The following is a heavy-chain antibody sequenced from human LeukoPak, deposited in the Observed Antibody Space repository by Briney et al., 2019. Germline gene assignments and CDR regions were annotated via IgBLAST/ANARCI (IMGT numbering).Heavy chain of an antibody. J-gene: IGHJ4*02. D-gene: IGHD3-22*01. CDR3: AKTALGYYYDSSATSLDY. CDR1: VFTLSSYA. V-gene: IGHV3-23*01. CDR2: ITCSGGST. Sequence: SVGLLCAASVFTLSSYAMRWVTRASRKGWECVSAITCSGGSTHYTDFVKDRFTISRDNSKNTRYLQINSLRAEDTAVYYCAKTALGYYYDSSATSLDYWGQGTLVTVSS.